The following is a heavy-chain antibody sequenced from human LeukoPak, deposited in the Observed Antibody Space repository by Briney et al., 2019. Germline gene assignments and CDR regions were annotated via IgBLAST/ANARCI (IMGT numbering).Heavy chain of an antibody. D-gene: IGHD3-10*01. CDR3: ARHGGEVSGFDP. V-gene: IGHV4-39*01. J-gene: IGHJ5*02. Sequence: SETLSLTCTVSGGSIGSSYRYWGWIRQPPGKGLEWIGSVYYSGSTYYNPSLKSRVTISADTSKNHFSLNLSSVTAADMALYYCARHGGEVSGFDPWGQGTLVTVSS. CDR2: VYYSGST. CDR1: GGSIGSSYRY.